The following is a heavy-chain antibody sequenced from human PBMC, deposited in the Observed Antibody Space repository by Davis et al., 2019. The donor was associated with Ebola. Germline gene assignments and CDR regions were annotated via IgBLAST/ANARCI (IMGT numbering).Heavy chain of an antibody. D-gene: IGHD1-20*01. CDR1: GSSFTNYW. V-gene: IGHV5-51*01. CDR2: IYPGDSDT. CDR3: ATLRRTITGMDDAFDI. Sequence: GESLKISCKGSGSSFTNYWIGWVRQMPGKGLEWMGIIYPGDSDTRYSPSFRGQVTISADKSAKTAFLQWSSLKASDTAIYYCATLRRTITGMDDAFDIWGQGTMVTVSS. J-gene: IGHJ3*02.